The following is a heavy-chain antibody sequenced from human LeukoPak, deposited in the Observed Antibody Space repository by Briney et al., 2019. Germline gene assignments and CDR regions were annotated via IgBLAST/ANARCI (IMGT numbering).Heavy chain of an antibody. J-gene: IGHJ3*02. CDR1: GFTLSNNG. Sequence: GGSLRLSCVASGFTLSNNGMHWVRQAPGKGLEWVAVIWYDGSSKYYADPVKGRFTISRDTSKNTLYLQMNSLRAEDTAVYYCAKSSTYSSGAHAYDIWGQGTLVTVSS. CDR2: IWYDGSSK. V-gene: IGHV3-33*06. CDR3: AKSSTYSSGAHAYDI. D-gene: IGHD6-19*01.